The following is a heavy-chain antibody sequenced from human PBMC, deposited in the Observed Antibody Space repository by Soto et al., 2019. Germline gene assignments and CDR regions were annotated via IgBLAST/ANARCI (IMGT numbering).Heavy chain of an antibody. CDR2: IYYSGST. J-gene: IGHJ5*02. Sequence: NPSETLSLTCTVSGGSISSYYWSWIRQPPGKGLEWIGYIYYSGSTNYNPSLKSRVTISVDTSRKQFSLKLSSVTAADTAVYYCARGGRYDFWSGYSGNWFDPWGQGTLVTVSS. CDR3: ARGGRYDFWSGYSGNWFDP. D-gene: IGHD3-3*01. V-gene: IGHV4-59*01. CDR1: GGSISSYY.